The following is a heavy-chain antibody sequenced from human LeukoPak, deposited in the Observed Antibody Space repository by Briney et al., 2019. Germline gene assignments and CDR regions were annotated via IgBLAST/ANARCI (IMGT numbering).Heavy chain of an antibody. CDR1: GFTFSSYW. CDR3: ARVAGSYAAPDY. V-gene: IGHV3-74*01. CDR2: INSDGSST. Sequence: PGESLTLSCAASGFTFSSYWIHWVRQAPGKGLVWVSRINSDGSSTTYADSVKGRFTISRDNAKNTLYLQMNSLRAEDTAVYYCARVAGSYAAPDYWGQGTLVTVSS. D-gene: IGHD3-16*01. J-gene: IGHJ4*02.